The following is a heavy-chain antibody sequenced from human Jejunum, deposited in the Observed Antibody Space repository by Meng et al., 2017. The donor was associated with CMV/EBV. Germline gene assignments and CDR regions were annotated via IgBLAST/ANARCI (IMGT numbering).Heavy chain of an antibody. CDR3: ARECPNCYPGTWFDP. Sequence: SGDTFSKYSVRWVRQAPGQVLEWVGGIIPIFGTANYAQKFQGRVTITADKSKNIVYMELTRLTSEDAAMYYCARECPNCYPGTWFDPWGQGTLVTVSS. CDR1: GDTFSKYS. J-gene: IGHJ5*02. V-gene: IGHV1-69*06. D-gene: IGHD2-2*01. CDR2: IIPIFGTA.